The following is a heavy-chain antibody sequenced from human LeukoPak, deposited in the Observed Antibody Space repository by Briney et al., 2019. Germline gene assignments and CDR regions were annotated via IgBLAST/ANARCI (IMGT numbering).Heavy chain of an antibody. CDR2: FDPEDGET. J-gene: IGHJ4*02. D-gene: IGHD3-10*01. V-gene: IGHV1-24*01. Sequence: ASVKVSCKVSGYTLTELSMHWVRQAPGKGLEWMGGFDPEDGETIYAQKFQGRVTMTEDTSTDTAYMELSSLRSEDTAVYYCATGESAAGIFDYWGQGTLVTVSS. CDR3: ATGESAAGIFDY. CDR1: GYTLTELS.